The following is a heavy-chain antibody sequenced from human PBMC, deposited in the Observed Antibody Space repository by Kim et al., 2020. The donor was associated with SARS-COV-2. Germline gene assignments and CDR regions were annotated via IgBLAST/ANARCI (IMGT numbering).Heavy chain of an antibody. CDR1: GYTFTSYA. Sequence: APVKVSFKASGYTFTSYAMNWVRQAPGQGLEWIGWINTNTGNPTYAQGFTGRFVFSLDTSVSTAYLQISSLKAEDTAVYYCARGSSSSWTGWWFDPWGQGTLVTVSS. CDR3: ARGSSSSWTGWWFDP. CDR2: INTNTGNP. J-gene: IGHJ5*02. V-gene: IGHV7-4-1*02. D-gene: IGHD6-13*01.